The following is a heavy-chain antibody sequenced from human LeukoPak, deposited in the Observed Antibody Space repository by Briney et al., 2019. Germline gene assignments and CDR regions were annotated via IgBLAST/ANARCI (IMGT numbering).Heavy chain of an antibody. D-gene: IGHD3-22*01. Sequence: GGSLRLSCAASGFTFSSYAMHWVRQAPGKGLEWVAVISYDGSNKYYADSVKGRFTISRDNSKNTLYLQMNSLRAEDTAVYYCAREGADEKYYYVSSGLNYWGQGTLVTVSS. CDR1: GFTFSSYA. V-gene: IGHV3-30*04. CDR3: AREGADEKYYYVSSGLNY. CDR2: ISYDGSNK. J-gene: IGHJ4*02.